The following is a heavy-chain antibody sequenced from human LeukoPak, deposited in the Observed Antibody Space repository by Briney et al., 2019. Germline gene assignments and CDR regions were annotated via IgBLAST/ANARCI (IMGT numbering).Heavy chain of an antibody. D-gene: IGHD6-13*01. J-gene: IGHJ3*01. V-gene: IGHV3-23*01. CDR3: AKARIAAAGTGAFGV. Sequence: SATDGSAQYAESVKGRFTISRDNSKNSLYLQMNSLRDEDTAVYYCAKARIAAAGTGAFGVWGQGTMVTVSS. CDR2: SATDGSA.